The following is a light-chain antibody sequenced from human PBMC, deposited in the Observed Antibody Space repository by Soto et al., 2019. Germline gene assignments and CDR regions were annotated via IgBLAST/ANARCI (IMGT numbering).Light chain of an antibody. CDR3: QQYSSPPQT. CDR1: ETVTGKY. V-gene: IGKV3-20*01. CDR2: AAS. Sequence: IVLTHSPGALSLSPADRATLSCRASETVTGKYLAWYQQKVGQAPRLLIFAASNRATGIPDRFSGSGSGTDFTLTISRLEPEDFAMYFCQQYSSPPQTFGQGTKVDIK. J-gene: IGKJ1*01.